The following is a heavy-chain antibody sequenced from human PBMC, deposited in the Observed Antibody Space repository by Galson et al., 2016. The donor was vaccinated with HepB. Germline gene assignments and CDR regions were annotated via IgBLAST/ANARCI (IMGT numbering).Heavy chain of an antibody. J-gene: IGHJ5*02. CDR3: AKDLFGSDWYNYFDP. Sequence: SLRLSCAASGFSVSDYAIHWIRQAPGKGLEWVAITSYGGITMYADSVKGRFTISRDNSRNTVHLQMDSLRGEDTAVYHCAKDLFGSDWYNYFDPWGQGTRVTVSS. V-gene: IGHV3-30*18. CDR1: GFSVSDYA. D-gene: IGHD6-19*01. CDR2: TSYGGITM.